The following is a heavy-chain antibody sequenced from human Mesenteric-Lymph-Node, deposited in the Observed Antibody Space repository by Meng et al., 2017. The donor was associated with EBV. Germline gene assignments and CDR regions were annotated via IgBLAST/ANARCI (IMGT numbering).Heavy chain of an antibody. CDR2: INTNTGDP. D-gene: IGHD6-13*01. CDR1: GYTFSSYA. J-gene: IGHJ4*02. CDR3: ARDGVSSSWYEY. V-gene: IGHV7-4-1*02. Sequence: QVQLVQSGSELKKPGASVKVSCKASGYTFSSYAMNWVRQAPGQGLEWMGWINTNTGDPTYAQAFTGRFVFSLGTSASTAYLQIISLKAEDTAVYYCARDGVSSSWYEYWGQGTLVTVSS.